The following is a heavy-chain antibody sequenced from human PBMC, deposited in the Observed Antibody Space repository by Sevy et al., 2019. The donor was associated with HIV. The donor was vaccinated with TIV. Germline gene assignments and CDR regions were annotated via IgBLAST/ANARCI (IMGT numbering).Heavy chain of an antibody. V-gene: IGHV1-24*01. CDR2: FEPEDGET. D-gene: IGHD3-22*01. CDR1: GYTLTQLS. CDR3: ASSRDYYDNSGPNFDY. Sequence: ASVKVSCKVSGYTLTQLSMHWVRLAPGKGLEWMGGFEPEDGETLHSQSFQGRVTLTEDTSTDTAYMELSSLRSEDTAVYYCASSRDYYDNSGPNFDYWGQGTLVTVSS. J-gene: IGHJ4*02.